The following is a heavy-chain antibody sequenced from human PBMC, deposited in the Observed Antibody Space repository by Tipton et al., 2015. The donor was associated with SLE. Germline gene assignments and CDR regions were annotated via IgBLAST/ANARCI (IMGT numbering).Heavy chain of an antibody. J-gene: IGHJ6*02. CDR2: IYYSGST. CDR3: AREVPLGMEDRYYYGMDV. V-gene: IGHV4-61*01. CDR1: GYSISSGYY. D-gene: IGHD7-27*01. Sequence: TLSLTCAVSGYSISSGYYWGWIRQPPGKGLEWIGYIYYSGSTNYNPSLKSRVTISVDTSKNQFSLKLSSVTAADTAVYYCAREVPLGMEDRYYYGMDVWGQGTTVTVSS.